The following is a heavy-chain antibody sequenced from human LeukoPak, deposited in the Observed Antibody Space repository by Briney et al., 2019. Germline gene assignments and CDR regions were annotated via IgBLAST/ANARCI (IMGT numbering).Heavy chain of an antibody. J-gene: IGHJ6*02. CDR1: GYTFTSYD. CDR3: ARGSPRDIVVVVAATPGYYGMDV. V-gene: IGHV1-8*01. D-gene: IGHD2-15*01. Sequence: ASVKVSCKASGYTFTSYDINWVRQATGQGLEWMGWMNPNSGNTGYAQKFQGRVTMTRNTSISTAYMELSSLRSEDTAVYYCARGSPRDIVVVVAATPGYYGMDVWGQGTTVTVSS. CDR2: MNPNSGNT.